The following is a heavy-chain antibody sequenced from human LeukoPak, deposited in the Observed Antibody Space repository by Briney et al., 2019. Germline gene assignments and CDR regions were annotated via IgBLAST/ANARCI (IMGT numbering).Heavy chain of an antibody. CDR3: VRHASGYDAFDI. CDR2: IYYSGTT. J-gene: IGHJ3*02. V-gene: IGHV4-59*08. Sequence: SETLSLTCTVSGGSISSSYWSWIRQSPQKGLEWIGYIYYSGTTTYNPSLKSRVTISVGTSKNQFSLRLSSVTAADTAVYYCVRHASGYDAFDIWGQGTMVTVSS. CDR1: GGSISSSY. D-gene: IGHD6-13*01.